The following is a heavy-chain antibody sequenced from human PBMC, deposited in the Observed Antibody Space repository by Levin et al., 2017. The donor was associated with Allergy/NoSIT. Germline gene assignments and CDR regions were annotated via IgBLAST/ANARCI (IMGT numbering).Heavy chain of an antibody. D-gene: IGHD6-13*01. V-gene: IGHV3-23*01. J-gene: IGHJ4*02. CDR3: AKKFDGGSSWYAFDH. CDR1: GFIFRNYV. Sequence: PGESLKISCAASGFIFRNYVMTWLRQSPRKGLEWVSSIGGSDDSAYYADSVKGRFTVSRDNSKNTLYLQMSSLGAEDTAVYYCAKKFDGGSSWYAFDHWGQGTLVTVSS. CDR2: IGGSDDSA.